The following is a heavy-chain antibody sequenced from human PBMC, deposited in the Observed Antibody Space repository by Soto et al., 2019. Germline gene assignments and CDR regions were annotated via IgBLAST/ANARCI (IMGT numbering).Heavy chain of an antibody. CDR2: INPKFGDT. J-gene: IGHJ5*02. D-gene: IGHD5-18*01. Sequence: QVQLVQSGAEVKEPGDSVRVSCEASGYTFTAYYIHWVRQAPGQGLEWMGWINPKFGDTTYAQDFQGRVSMTRDMSISTVYMELSRLTSDDTAIYYCAGASDSTWYNWLDPWGQGTLVTVSS. CDR1: GYTFTAYY. CDR3: AGASDSTWYNWLDP. V-gene: IGHV1-2*02.